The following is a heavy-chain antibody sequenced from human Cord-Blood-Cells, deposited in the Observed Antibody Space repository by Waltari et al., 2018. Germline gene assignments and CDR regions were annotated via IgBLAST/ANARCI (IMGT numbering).Heavy chain of an antibody. CDR1: GYTLTELS. CDR3: ATRFGVVPAALKAFDI. Sequence: QVQLVQSGAEVKQPGASVKVSCKVSGYTLTELSMHWVRQAPGKGLEWMGGFDPEDGETIYAQKFQGRVTMTEDTSTDTAYMELSSLRSEDTAVYYCATRFGVVPAALKAFDIWGQGTMVTVSS. J-gene: IGHJ3*02. CDR2: FDPEDGET. D-gene: IGHD2-2*01. V-gene: IGHV1-24*01.